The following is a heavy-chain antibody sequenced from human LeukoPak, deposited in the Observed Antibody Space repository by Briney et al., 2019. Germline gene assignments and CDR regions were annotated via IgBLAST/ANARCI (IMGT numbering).Heavy chain of an antibody. CDR2: INWNGGST. J-gene: IGHJ4*02. V-gene: IGHV3-20*04. Sequence: GGSLRLSCAASGFTFDDYGMSWVRQAPGKGLEWVSGINWNGGSTGYADSVKGRFTISRDNAKNSLYLQMNSLRAEDTALYYCARNMDGDYTNLFDYWGQGTLATVSS. CDR1: GFTFDDYG. CDR3: ARNMDGDYTNLFDY. D-gene: IGHD4-17*01.